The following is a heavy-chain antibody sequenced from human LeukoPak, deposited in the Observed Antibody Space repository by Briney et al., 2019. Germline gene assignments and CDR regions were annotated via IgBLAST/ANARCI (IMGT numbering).Heavy chain of an antibody. CDR1: GYTFTSYG. V-gene: IGHV1-18*01. J-gene: IGHJ4*02. CDR3: ARESYYDFWSGYRPSFDY. Sequence: ASVKVSCKASGYTFTSYGISWVRQAPGQGLEWMGWISAYNGNTNYAQKLQGRVTMTTDTSTSTAYVELRSLRSDDTAVYYCARESYYDFWSGYRPSFDYWGQGTLVTVSS. D-gene: IGHD3-3*01. CDR2: ISAYNGNT.